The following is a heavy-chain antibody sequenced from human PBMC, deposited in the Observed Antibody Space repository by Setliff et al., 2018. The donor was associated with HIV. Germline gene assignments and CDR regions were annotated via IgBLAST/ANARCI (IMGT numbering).Heavy chain of an antibody. CDR1: GGSFNGYS. Sequence: PSETLSLTCAVYGGSFNGYSWTWIRQPPGKGLEWIGGINHSGSTNYNPSLKSRVTISVDTSKKQFSLKLSSVTAADTAVYYCVGSDYWGQGTLVTVSS. CDR3: VGSDY. J-gene: IGHJ4*02. V-gene: IGHV4-34*01. CDR2: INHSGST.